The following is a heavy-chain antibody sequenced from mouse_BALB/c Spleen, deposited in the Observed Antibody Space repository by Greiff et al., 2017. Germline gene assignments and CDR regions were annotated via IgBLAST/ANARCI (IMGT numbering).Heavy chain of an antibody. Sequence: DVMLVESGGGLVQPGGSLKLSCAASGFTFSSYTMSWVRQTPEKRLEWVAYISNGGGSTYYPDTVKGRFTISRDNAKNTLYLQMSSLKSEDTAMYYCARHSASYYYGSSYYAMDYWGQGTSVTVSS. J-gene: IGHJ4*01. CDR3: ARHSASYYYGSSYYAMDY. CDR2: ISNGGGST. D-gene: IGHD1-1*01. V-gene: IGHV5-12-2*01. CDR1: GFTFSSYT.